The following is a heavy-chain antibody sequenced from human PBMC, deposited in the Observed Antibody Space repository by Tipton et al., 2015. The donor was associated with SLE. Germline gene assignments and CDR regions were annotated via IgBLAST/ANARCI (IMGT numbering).Heavy chain of an antibody. V-gene: IGHV4-34*01. CDR1: GGSFSGYY. D-gene: IGHD3-9*01. J-gene: IGHJ4*02. CDR3: ARGTSSDILTGPFDS. CDR2: INHSGST. Sequence: LRLSCAVYGGSFSGYYWSWIRQPPGKGLEWIGEINHSGSTTYNPSLKSRVTISIDMSKNQFSLKLRSVTAADTAVYYCARGTSSDILTGPFDSWGQGTPVTVSS.